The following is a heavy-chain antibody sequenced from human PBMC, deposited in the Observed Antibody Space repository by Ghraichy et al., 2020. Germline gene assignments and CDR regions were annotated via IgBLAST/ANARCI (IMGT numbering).Heavy chain of an antibody. CDR3: AKDSSSGDYVSAFHI. CDR2: FGYGRDDK. CDR1: GFTFSNYA. J-gene: IGHJ3*02. V-gene: IGHV3-23*01. Sequence: GVLRLSCAASGFTFSNYAMTWVRQAPGKGLEWVSSFGYGRDDKYYADPVKGRFTISRDNSKSTLYLHMNSLRAEDTAVYYCAKDSSSGDYVSAFHIWGQGTMVTVSS. D-gene: IGHD4-17*01.